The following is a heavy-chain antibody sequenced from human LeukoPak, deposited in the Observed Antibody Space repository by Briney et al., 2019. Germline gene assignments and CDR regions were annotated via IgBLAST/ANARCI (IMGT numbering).Heavy chain of an antibody. D-gene: IGHD4-17*01. CDR3: ARDPGGDYDY. V-gene: IGHV3-66*01. CDR1: GFTVRSNY. J-gene: IGHJ4*02. CDR2: FYIDGST. Sequence: GGSLRLSCAASGFTVRSNYTSWVRQAPGKGLEWVSLFYIDGSTYYADSVKGRFTLSRDNSKDTLYLQMNSLRAEDTAVYYCARDPGGDYDYWGQGTLVTVSS.